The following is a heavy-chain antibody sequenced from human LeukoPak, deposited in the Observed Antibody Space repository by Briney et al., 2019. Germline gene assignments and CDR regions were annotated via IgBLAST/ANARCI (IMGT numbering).Heavy chain of an antibody. D-gene: IGHD3-22*01. Sequence: PGGSLRLSCAASGFTFSSYGMHWVRQAPGKGLEWVAVISYDGSNKYYADSVKGRFTISRDNSKNTLYLQMNSLRAEDTAVYYCAKDYPGHWYDSSGPQVYFDYWGQGTLVTVSS. V-gene: IGHV3-30*18. CDR1: GFTFSSYG. CDR2: ISYDGSNK. J-gene: IGHJ4*02. CDR3: AKDYPGHWYDSSGPQVYFDY.